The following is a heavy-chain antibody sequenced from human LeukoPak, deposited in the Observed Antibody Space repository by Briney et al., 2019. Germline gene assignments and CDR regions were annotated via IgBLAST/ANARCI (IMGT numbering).Heavy chain of an antibody. J-gene: IGHJ5*01. CDR1: GFTFSSYG. CDR2: IRYDGSNK. Sequence: GGSLRLSCGAAGFTFSSYGMHWVRQAPDKGLEWVAFIRYDGSNKNYADSVKGRFTISRDNSKNTLYLQMNSLRAEDTAVYYCAKVYEYGDNDWFDSWGQGTLVTVSS. D-gene: IGHD4-17*01. V-gene: IGHV3-30*02. CDR3: AKVYEYGDNDWFDS.